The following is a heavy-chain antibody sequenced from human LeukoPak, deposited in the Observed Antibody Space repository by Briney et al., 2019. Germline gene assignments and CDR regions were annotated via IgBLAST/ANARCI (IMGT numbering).Heavy chain of an antibody. J-gene: IGHJ5*02. Sequence: SGPTLVNPTQTLTLTCTFSGFSLSTSGVGVGWIRQPPGKALEWLALIYWDDDKRYSPSLKSRLTVTKDTSKNQVVLTMSNVDPVDTATYFCAHRAGTLEVNWFDTWGQGTPVTVSS. CDR1: GFSLSTSGVG. V-gene: IGHV2-5*02. D-gene: IGHD1-1*01. CDR2: IYWDDDK. CDR3: AHRAGTLEVNWFDT.